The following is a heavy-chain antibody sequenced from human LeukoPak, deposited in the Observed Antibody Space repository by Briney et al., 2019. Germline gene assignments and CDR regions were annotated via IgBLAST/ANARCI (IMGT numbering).Heavy chain of an antibody. CDR3: AKDYPLYSSSWVH. Sequence: PGGSLRLSCAASGFTFSSYAMSWVRHAPGKGLESVSAISGSGGSTYYADSVKGRFTISRDNSKNTLYLQMNSLRAEDTAVYYCAKDYPLYSSSWVHWGQGTLVTVSS. D-gene: IGHD6-13*01. V-gene: IGHV3-23*01. CDR2: ISGSGGST. J-gene: IGHJ4*02. CDR1: GFTFSSYA.